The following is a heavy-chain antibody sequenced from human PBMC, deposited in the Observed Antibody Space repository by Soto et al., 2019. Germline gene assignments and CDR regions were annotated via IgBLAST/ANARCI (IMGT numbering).Heavy chain of an antibody. J-gene: IGHJ4*02. V-gene: IGHV1-69*13. CDR1: GGTFSSYA. D-gene: IGHD3-3*01. CDR2: IIPIFGTA. Sequence: ASVKVSCKASGGTFSSYAISWVRQAPGQGLEWMGGIIPIFGTANYAQKFQGRVTITADESTSTAYMELSSLRSEDTAVYYCARSEDFWSGDQKEGIYFDYWGQGTLVTVSS. CDR3: ARSEDFWSGDQKEGIYFDY.